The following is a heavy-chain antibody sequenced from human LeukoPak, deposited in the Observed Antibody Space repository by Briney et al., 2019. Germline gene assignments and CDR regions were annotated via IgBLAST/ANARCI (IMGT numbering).Heavy chain of an antibody. D-gene: IGHD2-21*01. CDR1: GFTFSSYG. J-gene: IGHJ3*02. V-gene: IGHV3-30*18. Sequence: GGSLRLSCAASGFTFSSYGMHWVRQAPGKGLEWVAVISYDGSNKYYADSVKGRFTISRDNSKNTLYLQMNSLRAEDTAVYYCAKGDRRFPTSVAFDIWGQGTMVTVSS. CDR3: AKGDRRFPTSVAFDI. CDR2: ISYDGSNK.